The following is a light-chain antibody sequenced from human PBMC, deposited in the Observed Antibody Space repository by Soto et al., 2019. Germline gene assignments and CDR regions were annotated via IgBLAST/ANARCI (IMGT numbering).Light chain of an antibody. J-gene: IGKJ3*01. CDR3: QQRFTWPS. CDR2: DAS. CDR1: QSISSY. V-gene: IGKV3-11*01. Sequence: ETVLTQSPATLSLSPGERATLSCRASQSISSYLAWYQQKPGQAPRLLIYDASNRATGIPARFSGSGSGTVFTLTISSLEPEDFAVYYCQQRFTWPSFGPGTKVDIK.